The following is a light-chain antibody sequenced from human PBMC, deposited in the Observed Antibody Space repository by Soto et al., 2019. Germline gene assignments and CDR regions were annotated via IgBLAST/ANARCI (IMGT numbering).Light chain of an antibody. V-gene: IGKV3-20*01. J-gene: IGKJ5*01. CDR1: QSVSSSY. CDR3: QQYNKWPPT. CDR2: AAS. Sequence: EIVLTQSPGTLSLSPGERATLSCRASQSVSSSYLAWYQQKPGQAPRLLIYAASSRATDIPDRFSGSGSGTDFTLTISSLQSEDFAVYYCQQYNKWPPTFGQGTRLEIK.